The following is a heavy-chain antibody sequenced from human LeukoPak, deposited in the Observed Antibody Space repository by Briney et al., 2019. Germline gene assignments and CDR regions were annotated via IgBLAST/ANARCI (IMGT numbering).Heavy chain of an antibody. CDR3: ARGYSTSWTYYFDY. J-gene: IGHJ4*02. CDR1: DGAITGYY. V-gene: IGHV4-59*01. D-gene: IGHD6-13*01. CDR2: LHFGGST. Sequence: SETLSLTCTVSDGAITGYYWGWIRQPPGKGLDWIGHLHFGGSTNYNPSLKSRVTISVDTSKNHFSLKLSSVTAADTAVCYCARGYSTSWTYYFDYWGQGALVTASS.